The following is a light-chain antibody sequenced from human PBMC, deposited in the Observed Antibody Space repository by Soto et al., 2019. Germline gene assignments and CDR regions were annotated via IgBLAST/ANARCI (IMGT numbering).Light chain of an antibody. Sequence: QSVLTQPRSVSRSPGQSVTIPCTGSSSDVGGYNYVSWYQQHPGKAPKVLIYDVNQRPSGVPDRFSGSKSGNTAYLTISGLQAEDEADYYCYSYAGDVTFVFGRGTKVTVL. J-gene: IGLJ1*01. CDR2: DVN. CDR3: YSYAGDVTFV. CDR1: SSDVGGYNY. V-gene: IGLV2-11*01.